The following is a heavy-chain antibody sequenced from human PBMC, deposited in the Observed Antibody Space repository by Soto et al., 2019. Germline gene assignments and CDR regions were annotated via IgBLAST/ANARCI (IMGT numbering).Heavy chain of an antibody. V-gene: IGHV1-18*01. CDR2: ISAYNGNT. J-gene: IGHJ4*02. D-gene: IGHD3-22*01. CDR3: ERVSERYYDSSGLDY. Sequence: QVQLVQSGAEVKKPGASVKVSCKASGYTFTSYRISWVRQAPGQGLEWMGWISAYNGNTNYAQKLQGRVTMTTDTSTSTAYMELRSLRSDDTAVYYCERVSERYYDSSGLDYWGQGTLVTVSS. CDR1: GYTFTSYR.